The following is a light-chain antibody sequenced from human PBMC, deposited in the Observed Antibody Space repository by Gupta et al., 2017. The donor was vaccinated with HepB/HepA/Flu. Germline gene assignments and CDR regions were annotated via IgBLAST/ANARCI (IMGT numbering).Light chain of an antibody. CDR2: GAS. Sequence: THSPCTLSLSPGERATLSCRASQSVSSSYLAWYQQKPGQAPRLLIYGASSRATGIPDRFSGSGSGTDFTLTISRLEPEDFAVYYCQQDGSSSITFGGGTKVDIK. CDR1: QSVSSSY. V-gene: IGKV3-20*01. J-gene: IGKJ4*01. CDR3: QQDGSSSIT.